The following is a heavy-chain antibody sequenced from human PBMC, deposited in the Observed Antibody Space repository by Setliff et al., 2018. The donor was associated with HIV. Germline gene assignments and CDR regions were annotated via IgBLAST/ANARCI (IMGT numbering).Heavy chain of an antibody. D-gene: IGHD1-26*01. Sequence: SVKVSCKASGYSLSTYAISWVRQAPGKGLEWLGVIIPLIGFVKYAQMFQGRATITTDASTTTVYLELSSLKSDDTAVYYCTRGHRDGRNHREEDSWGQGTLVTVSS. J-gene: IGHJ4*02. CDR3: TRGHRDGRNHREEDS. CDR1: GYSLSTYA. CDR2: IIPLIGFV. V-gene: IGHV1-69*05.